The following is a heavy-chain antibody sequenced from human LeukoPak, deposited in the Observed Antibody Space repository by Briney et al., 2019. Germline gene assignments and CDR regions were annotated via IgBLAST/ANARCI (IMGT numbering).Heavy chain of an antibody. CDR2: ISSSSGYR. CDR3: ARGYTNGYPT. D-gene: IGHD2-8*01. V-gene: IGHV3-21*01. Sequence: GGSLRLSCAASGFIFSSDSMNWVRQAPGKGLEWVSSISSSSGYRYYADSVKGRFTISRDNAKNSLYLQMDSLRAEDTAVYYCARGYTNGYPTWGQGTLVTVSS. J-gene: IGHJ5*02. CDR1: GFIFSSDS.